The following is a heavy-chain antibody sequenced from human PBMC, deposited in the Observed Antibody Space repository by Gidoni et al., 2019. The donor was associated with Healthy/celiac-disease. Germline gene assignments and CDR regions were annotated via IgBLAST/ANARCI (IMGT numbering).Heavy chain of an antibody. CDR3: ARDGSIAVAGYFDY. D-gene: IGHD6-19*01. V-gene: IGHV3-21*01. CDR2: ISSSSSYI. J-gene: IGHJ4*02. Sequence: EVQLVESGGGLVKPGGSLRLSCAASGFSFSSYSMNWVRQAPGKGLEWFSSISSSSSYIYYADSVKGRFTISRYNAKNSLYLQMNSLRAEDTAVYYCARDGSIAVAGYFDYWGQGTLVTVSS. CDR1: GFSFSSYS.